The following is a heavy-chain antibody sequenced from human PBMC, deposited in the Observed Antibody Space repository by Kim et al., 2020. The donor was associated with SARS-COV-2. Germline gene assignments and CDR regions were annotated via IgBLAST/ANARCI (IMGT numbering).Heavy chain of an antibody. D-gene: IGHD6-13*01. J-gene: IGHJ4*02. Sequence: YVDSVKVRYTITRDNAKNSLYLQMNGLRPENTALYYCVKGQVGIATAVDYWGQASLVTVSS. CDR3: VKGQVGIATAVDY. V-gene: IGHV3-9*01.